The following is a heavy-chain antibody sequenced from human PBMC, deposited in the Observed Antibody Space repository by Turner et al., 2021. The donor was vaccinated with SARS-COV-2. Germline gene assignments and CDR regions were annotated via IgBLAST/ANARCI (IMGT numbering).Heavy chain of an antibody. V-gene: IGHV4-4*02. CDR3: ARRYCTSTSCPNWFDP. CDR1: GGSISSSNW. Sequence: QVQLQESGPGLVKPSGTLSLTCAVSGGSISSSNWWSWVRQPPGKGLEWIGEIYHSDNTNYNPSLKSRVTISVDKSKNQFSLRLSCVTAADTAVYYCARRYCTSTSCPNWFDPWGQGTLVTVSS. J-gene: IGHJ5*02. CDR2: IYHSDNT. D-gene: IGHD2-2*01.